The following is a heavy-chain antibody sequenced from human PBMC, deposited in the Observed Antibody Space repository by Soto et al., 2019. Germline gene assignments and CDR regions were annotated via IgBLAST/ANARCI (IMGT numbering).Heavy chain of an antibody. J-gene: IGHJ4*02. CDR1: QFSFSSYW. CDR3: AGRSGSSDY. Sequence: GGSLRLSCAASQFSFSSYWMHWVRQVPGKGPAWVSRINHDGSKTEYADSVKGRFTISRDNTNNTLYLQMNSLRVEDTAVYYCAGRSGSSDYWGRGTLVTVSS. CDR2: INHDGSKT. V-gene: IGHV3-74*01. D-gene: IGHD3-10*01.